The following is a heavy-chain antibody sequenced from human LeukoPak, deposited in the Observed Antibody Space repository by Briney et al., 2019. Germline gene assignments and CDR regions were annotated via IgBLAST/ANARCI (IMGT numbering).Heavy chain of an antibody. V-gene: IGHV4-34*01. CDR3: ARRYRWLQLHYFDY. CDR2: INHSGST. J-gene: IGHJ4*02. D-gene: IGHD5-24*01. Sequence: SETLSLTCAVYGGSFSGYYWSWIRQPPGKGLEWIGEINHSGSTNYNPSLKSRVTISVDTSKNQFSLKLSSVTAADTAVYYCARRYRWLQLHYFDYWGQGTLVTVSS. CDR1: GGSFSGYY.